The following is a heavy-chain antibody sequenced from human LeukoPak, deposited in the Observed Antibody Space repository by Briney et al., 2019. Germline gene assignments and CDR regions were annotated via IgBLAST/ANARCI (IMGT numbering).Heavy chain of an antibody. CDR1: GYTFTCYY. J-gene: IGHJ5*02. Sequence: GASVKVSCKASGYTFTCYYMHWVRQAPGQGLEWMGLINPNSGGTNYAQKVQGKGTMTRDSANSKAYMELSRLRSDDTAVYYCASLGIAAAGTIPPWGQGNLVTVSS. CDR3: ASLGIAAAGTIPP. D-gene: IGHD6-13*01. V-gene: IGHV1-2*02. CDR2: INPNSGGT.